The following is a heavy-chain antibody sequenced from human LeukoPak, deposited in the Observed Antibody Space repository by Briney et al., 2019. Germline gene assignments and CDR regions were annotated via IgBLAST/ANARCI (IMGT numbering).Heavy chain of an antibody. CDR3: ARGRKYTNGYRVTELGSGYFDY. CDR1: GGSISSFH. V-gene: IGHV4-59*01. D-gene: IGHD5-18*01. J-gene: IGHJ4*02. Sequence: SETLSLTCTVSGGSISSFHWNWIRLPPGKGLELIGYIYYSGTTNYNPSLKSRVTISVDSSKNQFSLKLSSVTAADTAMYYCARGRKYTNGYRVTELGSGYFDYWGQGILVTVSS. CDR2: IYYSGTT.